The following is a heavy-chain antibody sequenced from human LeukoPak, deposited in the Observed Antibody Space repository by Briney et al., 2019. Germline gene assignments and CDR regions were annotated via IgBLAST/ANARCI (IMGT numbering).Heavy chain of an antibody. D-gene: IGHD3-10*01. CDR3: AREVGPSYFDF. J-gene: IGHJ4*02. V-gene: IGHV4-39*07. Sequence: SETLSLTCTVSGGSVSSSSSYWGWIRQPPGKGLEWIGTIYNSGSIDYNPSLKSRVTISVDTSKNQFSLKLRSVTAADTAMYYCAREVGPSYFDFWGQGTLVSVSS. CDR1: GGSVSSSSSY. CDR2: IYNSGSI.